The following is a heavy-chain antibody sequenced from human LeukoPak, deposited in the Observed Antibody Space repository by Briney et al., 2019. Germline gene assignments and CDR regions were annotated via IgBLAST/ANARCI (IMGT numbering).Heavy chain of an antibody. CDR3: ARAPRGPPFDY. CDR1: GGSISSSSYY. D-gene: IGHD3-10*01. J-gene: IGHJ4*02. V-gene: IGHV4-39*01. Sequence: PSETLSLTCTVSGGSISSSSYYWGWIRQPPGKGLEWIGSIYYSGSTYYNPSLKSRVTISVDTSKNQFSLKLGSVTAADTAVYYCARAPRGPPFDYWGQGTLVTVSS. CDR2: IYYSGST.